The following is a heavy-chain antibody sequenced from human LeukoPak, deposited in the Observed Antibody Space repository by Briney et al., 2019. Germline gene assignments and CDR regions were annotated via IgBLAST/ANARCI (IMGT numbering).Heavy chain of an antibody. CDR3: ARVGYSSGWYEAFDI. Sequence: SETLSHTCTVSGGSISSYYWSWIRQPPGKGLEWIGYIYYSGSTNYNPSLQSRVTISVDTSKNQFSLKLSSVTAADTAVYYCARVGYSSGWYEAFDIWGQGTMVTVSS. CDR2: IYYSGST. J-gene: IGHJ3*02. V-gene: IGHV4-59*01. D-gene: IGHD6-19*01. CDR1: GGSISSYY.